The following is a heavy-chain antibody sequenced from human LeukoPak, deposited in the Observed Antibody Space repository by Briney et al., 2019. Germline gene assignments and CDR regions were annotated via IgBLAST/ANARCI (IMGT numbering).Heavy chain of an antibody. CDR3: ARRYSYYDFWSGYSAFDY. D-gene: IGHD3-3*01. CDR2: IYYSGST. Sequence: PSETLSLTCTVSGGSISSSSYYWGWIRQPPRKRLEGIGSIYYSGSTYYNPSLKSRVTISVDTSKNQFSLKLSSVTAADTAVYYCARRYSYYDFWSGYSAFDYWGQGTLVTVSS. J-gene: IGHJ4*02. V-gene: IGHV4-39*01. CDR1: GGSISSSSYY.